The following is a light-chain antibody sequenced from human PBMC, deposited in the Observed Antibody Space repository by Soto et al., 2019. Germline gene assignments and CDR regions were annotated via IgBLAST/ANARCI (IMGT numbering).Light chain of an antibody. J-gene: IGKJ2*01. CDR1: QSVSSN. CDR2: GAS. V-gene: IGKV3-15*01. Sequence: EIVMTQSPATLSVSPGERATLSCRASQSVSSNLAWYQQKPGQALRLLIYGASTRATGIPARFSGSGSGTEFTLPISSLQSEDFAVYYCQQYNNWPPYTFGQGTKLEIK. CDR3: QQYNNWPPYT.